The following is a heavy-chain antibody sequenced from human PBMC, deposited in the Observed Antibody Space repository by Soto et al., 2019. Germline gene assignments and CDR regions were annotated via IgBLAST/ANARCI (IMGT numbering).Heavy chain of an antibody. D-gene: IGHD5-18*01. J-gene: IGHJ4*02. CDR2: INPSTGGT. V-gene: IGHV1-46*01. Sequence: QVQLVQSGAEVKKPGASVKTSCKPSGYTFSSFFIHWMRQAPGQGLEWMGIINPSTGGTTYSHRFQGRVTMTRDTSTGTVYMELASLRFDDTAVYYCARDHSYGYSDLWGQGTLITVSS. CDR3: ARDHSYGYSDL. CDR1: GYTFSSFF.